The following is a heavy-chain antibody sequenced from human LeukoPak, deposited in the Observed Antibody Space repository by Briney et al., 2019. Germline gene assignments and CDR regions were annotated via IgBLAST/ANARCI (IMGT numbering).Heavy chain of an antibody. J-gene: IGHJ4*02. V-gene: IGHV4-39*01. D-gene: IGHD3-10*01. Sequence: SETLSLTCTVSGGSISSSSYYWGWIRQPPGKGLEWIGSIYYSGSTYYNPSLKSRVTISVDTSKNQFSLKLSSVTAADTAVYYCARLPLKKVKGSGSYYNSEPGGYFDYWGQGTLVTVSS. CDR1: GGSISSSSYY. CDR2: IYYSGST. CDR3: ARLPLKKVKGSGSYYNSEPGGYFDY.